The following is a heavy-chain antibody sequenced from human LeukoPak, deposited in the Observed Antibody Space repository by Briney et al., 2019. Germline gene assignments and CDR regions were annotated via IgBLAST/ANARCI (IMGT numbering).Heavy chain of an antibody. J-gene: IGHJ6*03. CDR1: GFTFSSYG. CDR3: AKELVQDIVVVPAAIPYSSSTAYYYMDV. D-gene: IGHD2-2*01. CDR2: IRYDGSNK. Sequence: GGSLRLSGAASGFTFSSYGMHWVRQAPGKGLEWVAFIRYDGSNKYYADSVKGRFTISRDNSKNTLYLQMNSLRAEDTAVYYCAKELVQDIVVVPAAIPYSSSTAYYYMDVWGQGTTVTVSS. V-gene: IGHV3-30*02.